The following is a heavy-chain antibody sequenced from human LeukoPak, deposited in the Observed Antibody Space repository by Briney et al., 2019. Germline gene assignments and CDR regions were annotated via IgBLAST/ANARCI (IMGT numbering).Heavy chain of an antibody. CDR3: WASGYQLDVGMNWFDP. CDR1: GFTFSSYA. Sequence: GGSLRLSCAAPGFTFSSYAMSWVRQAPGKGLEWVSAISGSGGSTYYADSVKGRFTISRDNSKNTLYLQMNSLRAEDTAVYYCWASGYQLDVGMNWFDPWGQGTLVTVSS. V-gene: IGHV3-23*01. D-gene: IGHD2-2*01. J-gene: IGHJ5*02. CDR2: ISGSGGST.